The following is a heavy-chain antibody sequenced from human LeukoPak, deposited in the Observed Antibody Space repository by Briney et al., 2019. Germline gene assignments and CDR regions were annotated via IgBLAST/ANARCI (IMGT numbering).Heavy chain of an antibody. CDR2: IYHSGST. CDR3: AGSGLEYGSGSYYNLQGFDP. Sequence: PSGTLSLTCAVSGGSISSSNWRSWVRPPPGKGLEWIGEIYHSGSTNYNPSLKSRVTISVDKSKNQFSLKLSSVTAADTAVYYCAGSGLEYGSGSYYNLQGFDPWGQGTLVTVSS. D-gene: IGHD3-10*01. CDR1: GGSISSSNW. J-gene: IGHJ5*02. V-gene: IGHV4-4*02.